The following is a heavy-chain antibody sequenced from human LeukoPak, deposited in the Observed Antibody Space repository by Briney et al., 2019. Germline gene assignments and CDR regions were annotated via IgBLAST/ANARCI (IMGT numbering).Heavy chain of an antibody. V-gene: IGHV4-4*02. D-gene: IGHD1-1*01. CDR3: AVTWNADRTFAP. J-gene: IGHJ5*02. CDR2: IYHSGST. Sequence: SGTLSLTCAVSGGSISSSNWWSWVRQPPGKGLEWIGEIYHSGSTNYNPSLKSRVTISVDKSKNQFSLKLTSVTAADTAVYYCAVTWNADRTFAPWGQGILVTVS. CDR1: GGSISSSNW.